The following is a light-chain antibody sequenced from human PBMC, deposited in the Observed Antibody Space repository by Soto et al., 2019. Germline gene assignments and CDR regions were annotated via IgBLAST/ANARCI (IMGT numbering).Light chain of an antibody. V-gene: IGKV1-39*01. Sequence: DIQMTLSASSLSASVGYRVTITCRASQSISSYLNWYQQKQGKAPKLLIYAASSLQSGVPSRFSGSGYGTDFNLTISSLQTEDFATYYCQQSYSTPITFGQGTRLEIK. CDR3: QQSYSTPIT. J-gene: IGKJ5*01. CDR1: QSISSY. CDR2: AAS.